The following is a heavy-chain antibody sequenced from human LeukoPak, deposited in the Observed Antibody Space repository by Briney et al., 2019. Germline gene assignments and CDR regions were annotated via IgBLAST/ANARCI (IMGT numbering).Heavy chain of an antibody. Sequence: SETLSLTCTVFGGSISSYHWSWMRQPPGKGLEWFGHIYYSGSHNYNPSLKSRVPISVDTSNNQCSLKLSSVTAADTAVYYCARDNEVATMFFDYWGQGTLVTVS. CDR1: GGSISSYH. V-gene: IGHV4-59*01. CDR2: IYYSGSH. J-gene: IGHJ4*02. D-gene: IGHD5-12*01. CDR3: ARDNEVATMFFDY.